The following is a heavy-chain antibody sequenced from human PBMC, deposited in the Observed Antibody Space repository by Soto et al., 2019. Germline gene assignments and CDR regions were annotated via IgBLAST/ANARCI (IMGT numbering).Heavy chain of an antibody. D-gene: IGHD1-26*01. CDR1: GFPFSNAF. CDR2: IKSKTDGGTT. Sequence: PVESLRLSYISSGFPFSNAFMHWVRQAPGKGLEWVGLIKSKTDGGTTDYAAPVKGRFTISRDDSKNTVYLQMNSLKTEDTAVYYCTRGLVGATTLWGQGT. CDR3: TRGLVGATTL. J-gene: IGHJ4*02. V-gene: IGHV3-15*07.